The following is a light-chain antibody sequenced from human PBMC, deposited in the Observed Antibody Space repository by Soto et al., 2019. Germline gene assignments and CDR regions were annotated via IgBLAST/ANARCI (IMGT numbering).Light chain of an antibody. V-gene: IGKV3-15*01. J-gene: IGKJ1*01. Sequence: IVMTQSPATLSVSPGERATLSCRASQSVSSNLAWYQQKPGQAPRLLIYGASTRATGSPARFSGSGSGTXXTXTXSSXQSEDFAVYYCQQYNNWPPWTFGQGTKVEIK. CDR3: QQYNNWPPWT. CDR1: QSVSSN. CDR2: GAS.